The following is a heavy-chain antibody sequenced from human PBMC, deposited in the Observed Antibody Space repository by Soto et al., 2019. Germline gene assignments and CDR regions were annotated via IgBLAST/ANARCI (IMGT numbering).Heavy chain of an antibody. Sequence: PGGSLRLSCAASGFTFSSYSMNWVRQAPGKGLEWVSYISSSSSTIYYADSVKGRFTISRDNAKNSLYLQMNSLRDEDTAVYYCARVRPRLEVYYGMDVWGQGTTVTVSS. CDR1: GFTFSSYS. CDR2: ISSSSSTI. J-gene: IGHJ6*02. V-gene: IGHV3-48*02. D-gene: IGHD6-25*01. CDR3: ARVRPRLEVYYGMDV.